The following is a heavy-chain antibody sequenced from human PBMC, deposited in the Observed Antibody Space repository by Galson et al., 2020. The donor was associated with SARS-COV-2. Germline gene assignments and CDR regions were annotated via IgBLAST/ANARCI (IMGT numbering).Heavy chain of an antibody. CDR3: ARTLLQYYDMLWAHAFDI. Sequence: ASVKVSCKASGYTFTGYYMHWVRQAPGQGLEWMGWINPNSGGTNYAQKFQGRVTMTRDTSISTAYMELSRLRSDDTAVYYCARTLLQYYDMLWAHAFDIWGQGTMVTVAS. CDR1: GYTFTGYY. J-gene: IGHJ3*02. V-gene: IGHV1-2*02. CDR2: INPNSGGT. D-gene: IGHD3-9*01.